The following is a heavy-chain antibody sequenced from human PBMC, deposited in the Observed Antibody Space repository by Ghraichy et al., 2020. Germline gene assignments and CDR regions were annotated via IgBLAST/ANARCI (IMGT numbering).Heavy chain of an antibody. D-gene: IGHD3-10*01. CDR3: AGGSEAPLYGMDV. V-gene: IGHV3-9*01. Sequence: SLRLSCAASGFTFDDYAMHWVRQAPGKGLEWVSGISWNIGSIGYADSVKGRFTISRDNAKNSLYLQMNSLRAEDTALYYCAGGSEAPLYGMDVWGQGTTVTVSS. CDR2: ISWNIGSI. J-gene: IGHJ6*02. CDR1: GFTFDDYA.